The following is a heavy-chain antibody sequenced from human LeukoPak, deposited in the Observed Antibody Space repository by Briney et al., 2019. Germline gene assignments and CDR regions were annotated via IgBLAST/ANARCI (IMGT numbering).Heavy chain of an antibody. Sequence: ASVTVSCKASGYTFTTYTMHWVRQAPGQRLEWMGWINAGNGNTRYSQKLQGRVTITRDTSASTAYMELSSLRSEDTAVYYCARDAGYSSGWYYFDYWGQGTLVTVSS. V-gene: IGHV1-3*01. CDR2: INAGNGNT. J-gene: IGHJ4*02. CDR1: GYTFTTYT. CDR3: ARDAGYSSGWYYFDY. D-gene: IGHD6-19*01.